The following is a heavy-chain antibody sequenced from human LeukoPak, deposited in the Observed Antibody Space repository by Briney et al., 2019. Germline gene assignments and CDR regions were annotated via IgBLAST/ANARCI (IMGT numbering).Heavy chain of an antibody. D-gene: IGHD4-17*01. CDR2: ISGSGGST. CDR3: AKVVGPYAYGQMGDY. V-gene: IGHV3-23*01. Sequence: PGGSLRLSCAASGFTFSSYAMNWVRQAPGKGLEWVSGISGSGGSTYYADSVKGRFTISRDNSKNTNTLYLQMNSLRAEDTAVYYCAKVVGPYAYGQMGDYWGQGTLVTVPS. J-gene: IGHJ4*02. CDR1: GFTFSSYA.